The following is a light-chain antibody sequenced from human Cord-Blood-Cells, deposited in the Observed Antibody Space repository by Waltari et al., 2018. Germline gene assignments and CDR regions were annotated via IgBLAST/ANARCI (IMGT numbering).Light chain of an antibody. CDR2: AAS. Sequence: EIVMTQSPATLSVSPGELETLSGRSSQSVSSNLAWYQQKPGQAPRLLIYAASTRVTGIPARFSGSGSGTEFTLTISSLQSEDFAVYYCQQYNNWPWTFDQGTKVEIK. CDR3: QQYNNWPWT. J-gene: IGKJ1*01. V-gene: IGKV3-15*01. CDR1: QSVSSN.